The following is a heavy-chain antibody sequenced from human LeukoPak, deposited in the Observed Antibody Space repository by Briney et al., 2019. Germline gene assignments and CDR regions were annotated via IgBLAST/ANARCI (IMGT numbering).Heavy chain of an antibody. CDR1: GGSISSYY. Sequence: SETLSLTCTVSGGSISSYYWSWIRQPPGKGLEWIGYIYYSRSTNYNPSLKSRVTISVDTSKNQFSLKLSSVTAADTAVYYCARADYGDKGGKFYFDYWGQGTLVTVSS. CDR2: IYYSRST. V-gene: IGHV4-59*01. D-gene: IGHD4/OR15-4a*01. CDR3: ARADYGDKGGKFYFDY. J-gene: IGHJ4*02.